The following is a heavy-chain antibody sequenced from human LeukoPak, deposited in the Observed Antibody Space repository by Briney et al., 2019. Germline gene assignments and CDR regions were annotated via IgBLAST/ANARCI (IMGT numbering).Heavy chain of an antibody. Sequence: ASVKVSCKASGYTLTSYYMHWVRQAPGQGLEWLGWINPKSGAADYAQQFRGRVTMTRDMSINTDYMEMKRVTSDDTAVYYCARGAEAETSPLDFWGQGTLVIVS. J-gene: IGHJ4*02. D-gene: IGHD6-13*01. CDR3: ARGAEAETSPLDF. CDR1: GYTLTSYY. CDR2: INPKSGAA. V-gene: IGHV1-2*02.